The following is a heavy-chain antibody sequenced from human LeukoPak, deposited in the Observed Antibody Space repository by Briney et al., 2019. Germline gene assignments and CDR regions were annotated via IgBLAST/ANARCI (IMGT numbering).Heavy chain of an antibody. CDR3: ARDSSGVILD. V-gene: IGHV1-18*01. J-gene: IGHJ4*02. Sequence: ASVKVSCTTSGYPFTTYGVSWVRQAPGQGLEWVGWISGQNGKTNYAEKVQDRVTMTTDTSTSTAYMELRSLRSDDTAIYYCARDSSGVILDWGQGTLVTVSS. CDR1: GYPFTTYG. CDR2: ISGQNGKT. D-gene: IGHD3-16*01.